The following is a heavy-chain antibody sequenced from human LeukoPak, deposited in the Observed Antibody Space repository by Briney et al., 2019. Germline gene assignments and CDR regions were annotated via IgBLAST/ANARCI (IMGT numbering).Heavy chain of an antibody. D-gene: IGHD6-13*01. CDR3: AKVEEVSSHYTGGSFDM. Sequence: PGGSLRLSCAASGFSFRSHGMHWVRQAPGKGLEWVTFVNSDASDKYYADSVKGRFTISRDNSKNTLYLQMNSLRAEDTAVYYCAKVEEVSSHYTGGSFDMWGQGTMVTVSS. CDR1: GFSFRSHG. J-gene: IGHJ3*02. V-gene: IGHV3-30*02. CDR2: VNSDASDK.